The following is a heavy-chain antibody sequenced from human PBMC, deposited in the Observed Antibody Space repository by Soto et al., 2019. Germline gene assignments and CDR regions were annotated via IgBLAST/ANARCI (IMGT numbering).Heavy chain of an antibody. J-gene: IGHJ4*02. V-gene: IGHV4-34*01. D-gene: IGHD3-3*01. CDR2: INHSGST. Sequence: PSETLSLTCAVYGRSFSGYYWSWIRQPPGKGLEWIGEINHSGSTNYNPSLKSRVTISVDTSKNQFSLKLSSVTAADTAVYYCARVLRFLEWSSYLDYCGQGSLITVSA. CDR1: GRSFSGYY. CDR3: ARVLRFLEWSSYLDY.